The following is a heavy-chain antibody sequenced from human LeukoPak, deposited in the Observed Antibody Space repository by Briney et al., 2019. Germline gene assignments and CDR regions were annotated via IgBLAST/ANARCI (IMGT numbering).Heavy chain of an antibody. CDR3: ASVDTNTGHDY. D-gene: IGHD5-18*01. V-gene: IGHV4-39*01. Sequence: SETLSLTCTVSGGSISSSVYYWGWIRQPPGKGLEWIGSIYYSGSTYYNPSLKSRVTISVDTSKNQFSLRLSSVTAADTDVYYCASVDTNTGHDYWGQGTLITVSS. CDR2: IYYSGST. CDR1: GGSISSSVYY. J-gene: IGHJ4*02.